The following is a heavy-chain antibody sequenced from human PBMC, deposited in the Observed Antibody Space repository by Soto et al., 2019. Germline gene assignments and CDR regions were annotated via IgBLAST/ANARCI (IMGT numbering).Heavy chain of an antibody. J-gene: IGHJ4*02. V-gene: IGHV1-46*01. Sequence: QVQLVQSGAEVKKPGASVKVSCKASGYTFTSYYMHWVRQAPGQGLEWMGIINPSGGSTSYAQKFQGRVTMTRDTSTNTVYMELSSLRSEDTAVYYCARDPGGNHFDYWGQGTLVTVSS. CDR1: GYTFTSYY. D-gene: IGHD2-15*01. CDR2: INPSGGST. CDR3: ARDPGGNHFDY.